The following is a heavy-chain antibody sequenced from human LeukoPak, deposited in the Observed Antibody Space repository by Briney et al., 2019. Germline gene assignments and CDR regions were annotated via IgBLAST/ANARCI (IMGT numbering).Heavy chain of an antibody. J-gene: IGHJ1*01. V-gene: IGHV5-51*01. Sequence: RGASLQISCKGSGYSFTSYWIGWVRQLPGKGLEWMGIIYPGDSDTRYSPSFQGQVTISADKSISTAYLQWSSLKASDTAMYYCARPPFDSSGYYPLQHWGQGTLVTVSS. CDR2: IYPGDSDT. D-gene: IGHD3-22*01. CDR3: ARPPFDSSGYYPLQH. CDR1: GYSFTSYW.